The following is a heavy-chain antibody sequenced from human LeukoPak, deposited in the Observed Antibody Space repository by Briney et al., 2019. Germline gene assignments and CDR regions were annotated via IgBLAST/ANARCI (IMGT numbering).Heavy chain of an antibody. V-gene: IGHV3-74*01. CDR3: VRQGDILADDIGDY. D-gene: IGHD3-9*01. CDR1: GFTFRTHW. Sequence: GGSLRLSCAASGFTFRTHWMHWVRHAPGKGLVWVSRVNTDGNSTIYADSVKGRFTISRDNAKNTLYLKMNSLRAEDTAVYYCVRQGDILADDIGDYWGQGTLVTVSS. J-gene: IGHJ4*02. CDR2: VNTDGNST.